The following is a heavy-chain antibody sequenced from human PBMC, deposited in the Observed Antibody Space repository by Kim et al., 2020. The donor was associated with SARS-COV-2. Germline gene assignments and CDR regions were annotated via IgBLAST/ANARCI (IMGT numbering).Heavy chain of an antibody. CDR1: GFTFDEYS. CDR2: INRNGRST. Sequence: GGSLRLSCAASGFTFDEYSMSWVRQVPGKGLEWVSGINRNGRSTYYADSVKGRFTISRDNAKNSLYLQMNSLRTEDTAFYRCTKVRTPNYGELDFWGQGTLCTVSS. CDR3: TKVRTPNYGELDF. V-gene: IGHV3-20*01. J-gene: IGHJ4*02. D-gene: IGHD4-17*01.